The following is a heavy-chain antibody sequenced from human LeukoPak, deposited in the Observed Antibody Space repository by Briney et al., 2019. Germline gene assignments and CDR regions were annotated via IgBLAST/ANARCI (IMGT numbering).Heavy chain of an antibody. CDR2: ISGSGGST. D-gene: IGHD6-19*01. CDR3: AKSIAVAGWFFDY. Sequence: GGSLRLSCAASGFTFSSYGMSWVRQAPGKGLEWVSAISGSGGSTYYADSVKGRFTISRDNSKNTLYLQMNSLRAEDTAVYYCAKSIAVAGWFFDYWGQGTLVTVSS. CDR1: GFTFSSYG. V-gene: IGHV3-23*01. J-gene: IGHJ4*02.